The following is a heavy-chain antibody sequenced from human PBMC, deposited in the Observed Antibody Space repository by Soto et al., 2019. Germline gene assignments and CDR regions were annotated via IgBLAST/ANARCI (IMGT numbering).Heavy chain of an antibody. CDR1: GGSFSGYY. D-gene: IGHD2-8*01. CDR3: ARGLDIVLMVYGMAIGGFDY. V-gene: IGHV4-34*01. J-gene: IGHJ4*02. CDR2: INHSGST. Sequence: SETLSLTCAVYGGSFSGYYWSWIRQPPGKGLEWIGEINHSGSTNYNPSLKSRVTISVDTSKNQFSLKLSSVTAADTAVYYCARGLDIVLMVYGMAIGGFDYWGQGTLVTVSS.